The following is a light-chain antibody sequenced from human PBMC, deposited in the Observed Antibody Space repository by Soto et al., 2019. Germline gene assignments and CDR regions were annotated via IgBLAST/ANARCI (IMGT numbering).Light chain of an antibody. CDR1: QSVSSN. Sequence: EIVMTQSPATLSVSPGERATLSCRASQSVSSNLAWYQQKPGQAPRLLIYGASTRATGSPARFSGSGSGTELTLTISSLQSEDFAVYYYQQYNNWPLTFGQGTKVEIK. CDR3: QQYNNWPLT. CDR2: GAS. J-gene: IGKJ1*01. V-gene: IGKV3-15*01.